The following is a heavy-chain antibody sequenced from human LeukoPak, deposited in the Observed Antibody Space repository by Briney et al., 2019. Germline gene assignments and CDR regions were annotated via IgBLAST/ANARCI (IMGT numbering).Heavy chain of an antibody. Sequence: GGSLRLSCAASGFTFSSYAMGWVRQAPGKGLEWVSAISGSGGSTYYADSVKGRFTISRDNSKNTLYLQMNSLRAEDTAVYYCAKGLNRVVVVPAAADIWGQGTMVTVSS. D-gene: IGHD2-2*01. J-gene: IGHJ3*02. CDR2: ISGSGGST. V-gene: IGHV3-23*01. CDR1: GFTFSSYA. CDR3: AKGLNRVVVVPAAADI.